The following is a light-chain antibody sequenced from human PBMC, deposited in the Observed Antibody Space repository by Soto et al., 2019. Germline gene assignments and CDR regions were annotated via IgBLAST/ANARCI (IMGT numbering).Light chain of an antibody. CDR2: EVS. CDR3: SSYTGSSTYV. CDR1: SSDVGGYNY. J-gene: IGLJ1*01. V-gene: IGLV2-14*01. Sequence: QSVLTQPASVSGSPGQSITISCTGTSSDVGGYNYVSWYQHHPGKAPKLMIYEVSNRPSGLSNRFSGSKSSNTASLTISGLQAEDEADYYCSSYTGSSTYVFGTGTKVTVL.